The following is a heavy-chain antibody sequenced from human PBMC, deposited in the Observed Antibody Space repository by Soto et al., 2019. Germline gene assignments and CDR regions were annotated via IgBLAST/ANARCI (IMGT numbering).Heavy chain of an antibody. Sequence: GESLKIPCAVSGSTFSTYSMSCVRQTPGRGLEWVASISSASSFIYYSASLNGRFTISRDNAKNSLFLHMTSLTVEDTALYYCARVPGPLRSGWFGPWGQGTLVTGS. CDR2: ISSASSFI. CDR3: ARVPGPLRSGWFGP. CDR1: GSTFSTYS. V-gene: IGHV3-21*01. J-gene: IGHJ5*02.